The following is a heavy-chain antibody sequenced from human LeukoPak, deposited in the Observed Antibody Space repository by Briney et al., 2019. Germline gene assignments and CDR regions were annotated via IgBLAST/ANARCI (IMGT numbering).Heavy chain of an antibody. D-gene: IGHD2-2*01. V-gene: IGHV4-34*01. J-gene: IGHJ4*02. CDR2: INHSGST. CDR3: ARGSGWYQLRYFDY. CDR1: GGSFSGYY. Sequence: SETLSLTCAVYGGSFSGYYWSCIRQPPGKGLEWIGEINHSGSTNYNPSLKSRVTISVDTSKNQFSLKLSSVTAADTAVYYCARGSGWYQLRYFDYWGQGTLVTVSS.